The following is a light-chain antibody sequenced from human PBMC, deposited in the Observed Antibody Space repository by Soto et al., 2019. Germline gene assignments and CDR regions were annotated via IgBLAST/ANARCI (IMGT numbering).Light chain of an antibody. CDR3: QQFNSDWT. CDR2: KAC. Sequence: DIQMTQSPSTLSSSVGDRVTITCRASQSISSWLAWYQQKPGKAPMLLLYKACSLVSGVPSRFSGSGSGTEFTLTISRLQPDDVATYYCQQFNSDWTFGQGTKVEIK. CDR1: QSISSW. J-gene: IGKJ1*01. V-gene: IGKV1-5*03.